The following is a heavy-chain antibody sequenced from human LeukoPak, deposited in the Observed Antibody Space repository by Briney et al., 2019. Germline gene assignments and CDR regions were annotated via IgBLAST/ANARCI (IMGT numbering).Heavy chain of an antibody. CDR3: ARPLTHYYDSSGRYGFDV. CDR2: ISAYNGDT. J-gene: IGHJ3*01. Sequence: ASAKVSCKASGYRFSSYGIGWVRQAPGQGLEWMGWISAYNGDTNSAQKFQGRVTMTTDTSTSTAYMELRSLRSDDTAVYYCARPLTHYYDSSGRYGFDVWGQGKLVIVSS. V-gene: IGHV1-18*01. D-gene: IGHD3-22*01. CDR1: GYRFSSYG.